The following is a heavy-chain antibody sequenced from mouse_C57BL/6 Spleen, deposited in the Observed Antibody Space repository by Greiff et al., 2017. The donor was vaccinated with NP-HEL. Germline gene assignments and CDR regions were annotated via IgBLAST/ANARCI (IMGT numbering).Heavy chain of an antibody. Sequence: EVQLQQSGGGLVQPGGSMKLSCAASGFTFSDAWMDWVRQSPEKGLEWVAEIRNKANNPATYYAESGKGRFTISRDDSKSSVYLQMNSLRAEDTGIDYCTPNYYGSNSYWYFDVWGTGTTVTVSS. J-gene: IGHJ1*03. CDR2: IRNKANNPAT. V-gene: IGHV6-6*01. CDR1: GFTFSDAW. D-gene: IGHD1-1*01. CDR3: TPNYYGSNSYWYFDV.